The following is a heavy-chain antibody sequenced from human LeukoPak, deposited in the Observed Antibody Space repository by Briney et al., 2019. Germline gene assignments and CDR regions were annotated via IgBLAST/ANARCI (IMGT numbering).Heavy chain of an antibody. J-gene: IGHJ4*02. Sequence: GASVKVSCKASGYTFTSYGISWVRQAPGQGLEWMGWVSAYNGNTKYAQNLQGRVTLTTDTSTSTAYLELRSLVSDDTAVYYCARGIVGATATFDYWGQGTLVTVSS. D-gene: IGHD1-26*01. V-gene: IGHV1-18*01. CDR3: ARGIVGATATFDY. CDR2: VSAYNGNT. CDR1: GYTFTSYG.